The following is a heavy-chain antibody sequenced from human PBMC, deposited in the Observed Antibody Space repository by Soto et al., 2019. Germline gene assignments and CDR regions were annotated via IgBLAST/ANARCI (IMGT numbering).Heavy chain of an antibody. CDR2: IYYSGST. CDR1: NGSIGSYY. V-gene: IGHV4-59*01. D-gene: IGHD6-13*01. J-gene: IGHJ5*02. CDR3: ARVGRLITAAGLLDA. Sequence: SETLSLTCTTSNGSIGSYYWTWIRQPPGKGLEWIGHIYYSGSTNYNPSLKSRLTLSLDTSKNQFSLKLTSVTAADTAVYYCARVGRLITAAGLLDAWGQGNLVTVSS.